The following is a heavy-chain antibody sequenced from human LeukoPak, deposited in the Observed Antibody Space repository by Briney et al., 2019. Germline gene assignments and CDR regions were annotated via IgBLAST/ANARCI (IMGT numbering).Heavy chain of an antibody. CDR1: GFTFNAFG. CDR3: ASLALGYCSGGSCYRGAFDI. D-gene: IGHD2-15*01. CDR2: IGTTSGAI. Sequence: PGGSLRLSCAASGFTFNAFGMNWVRQAPGKGLEWVSYIGTTSGAIYYADSVKGRFTISRDNAKNSLYLQMNSLRDEDTAVYYCASLALGYCSGGSCYRGAFDIWGQGTMVTVSS. J-gene: IGHJ3*02. V-gene: IGHV3-48*02.